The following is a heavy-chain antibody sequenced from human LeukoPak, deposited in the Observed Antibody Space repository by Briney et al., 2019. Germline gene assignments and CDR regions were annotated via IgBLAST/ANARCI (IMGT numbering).Heavy chain of an antibody. CDR1: GYTFTSYG. CDR3: ARDYSSGWPNFDY. D-gene: IGHD6-19*01. Sequence: GASVKVSCKASGYTFTSYGISWVRQAPGQGLEWMGWISTYNGNTNYAQKVQGRVTMTTGTSTSTAYMELRSLRSDDTAVYYCARDYSSGWPNFDYWGQGTLVTVSS. V-gene: IGHV1-18*01. CDR2: ISTYNGNT. J-gene: IGHJ4*02.